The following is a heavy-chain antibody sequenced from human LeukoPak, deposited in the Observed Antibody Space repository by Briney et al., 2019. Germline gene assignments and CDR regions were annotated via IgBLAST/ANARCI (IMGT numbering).Heavy chain of an antibody. CDR2: IIPILGIA. CDR3: ARGRVAVAGTNWFDP. CDR1: GGTFSSYA. D-gene: IGHD6-19*01. Sequence: SVKVSYKASGGTFSSYAISWVRQAPGQGLEWMGRIIPILGIANYAQKFQGRVTITADKSTSTAYMELSSLRSEDTAVYYCARGRVAVAGTNWFDPWGQGTLVTVSS. J-gene: IGHJ5*02. V-gene: IGHV1-69*04.